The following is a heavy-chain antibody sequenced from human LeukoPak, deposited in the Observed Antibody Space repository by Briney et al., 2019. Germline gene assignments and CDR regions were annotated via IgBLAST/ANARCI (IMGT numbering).Heavy chain of an antibody. CDR3: ASSYSNGLGDLNYYYYYGMDV. CDR2: INHSGST. Sequence: PSETLSLTCAVYGGSFSGYYWSWIRQPPGKGLEWIGEINHSGSTNYNPSLKSRVTISVDTSKNQFSLKLSSVTAADTAVYYCASSYSNGLGDLNYYYYYGMDVWGQGTTVTVSS. D-gene: IGHD4-11*01. J-gene: IGHJ6*02. V-gene: IGHV4-34*01. CDR1: GGSFSGYY.